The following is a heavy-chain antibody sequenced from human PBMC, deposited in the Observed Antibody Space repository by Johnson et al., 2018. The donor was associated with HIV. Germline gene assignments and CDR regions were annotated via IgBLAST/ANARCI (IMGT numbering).Heavy chain of an antibody. J-gene: IGHJ3*02. CDR2: VNWNGGST. D-gene: IGHD3-10*01. V-gene: IGHV3-20*04. Sequence: VLLVESGGGVVRPGGSLRLSCAASGFTFDDYGMSWVRQVPGKGLEWVSGVNWNGGSTGYADSVTGRFTISRDNAKNSLYLEMNSLRAEDTAFYYCARGYYGSGSRVFDIWGQGTRVTVSS. CDR3: ARGYYGSGSRVFDI. CDR1: GFTFDDYG.